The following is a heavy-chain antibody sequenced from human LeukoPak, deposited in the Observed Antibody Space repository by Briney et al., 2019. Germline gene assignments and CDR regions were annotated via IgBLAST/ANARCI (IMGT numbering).Heavy chain of an antibody. CDR2: INPNSGGT. CDR1: GYTFTGYY. Sequence: ASVKVSCKASGYTFTGYYMHWVRQAPGHGLEWMGWINPNSGGTNYAQKFQGRVTMTRDTSISTAYMELSRLRSDDTAVYYCARDLPWTNQLIAVAGKNWFDPWGQGTLVTVSS. V-gene: IGHV1-2*02. J-gene: IGHJ5*02. D-gene: IGHD6-19*01. CDR3: ARDLPWTNQLIAVAGKNWFDP.